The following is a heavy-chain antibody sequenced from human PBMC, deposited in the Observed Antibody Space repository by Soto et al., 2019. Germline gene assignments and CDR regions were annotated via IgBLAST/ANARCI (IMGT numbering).Heavy chain of an antibody. V-gene: IGHV3-11*06. J-gene: IGHJ5*02. CDR2: ISPGSRYP. D-gene: IGHD2-15*01. CDR1: GFTFGDSY. CDR3: VRGGGGGLFDP. Sequence: AGVSLSISCAGSGFTFGDSYMSWIRQAPGKGLEWLSYISPGSRYPAYADSVKGRFTISRDNAKRSLYLQMMSLTAEDTAIYYCVRGGGGGLFDPWGQGTMVTVS.